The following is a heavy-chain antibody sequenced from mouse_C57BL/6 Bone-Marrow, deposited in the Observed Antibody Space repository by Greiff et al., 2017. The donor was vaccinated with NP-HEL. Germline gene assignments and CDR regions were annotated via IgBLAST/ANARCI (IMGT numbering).Heavy chain of an antibody. J-gene: IGHJ4*01. D-gene: IGHD4-1*01. V-gene: IGHV2-9-1*01. Sequence: VKLMESGPGLVAPSQSLSITCTVSGFSFTSYAISWVRQPPGKGLEWLGVICTGGGTNYNSALKSRLSISKDNSKSQVFLKMNSLQTDDTARYYCARRLGKGAMDYWGQGTSVTVSS. CDR1: GFSFTSYA. CDR2: ICTGGGT. CDR3: ARRLGKGAMDY.